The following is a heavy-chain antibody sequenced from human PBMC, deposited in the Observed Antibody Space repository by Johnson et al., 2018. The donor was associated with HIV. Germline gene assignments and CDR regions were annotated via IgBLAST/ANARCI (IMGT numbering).Heavy chain of an antibody. CDR2: IYSGGST. D-gene: IGHD6-25*01. CDR3: ARGYSSGEVLLDI. CDR1: GFTVSSNY. Sequence: VQSGGGVVQPGRSLRLPCAASGFTVSSNYMSWVRQAPGKGLEWVSVIYSGGSTYYADSVKGRFTISRDNSKNTLYLQMNSLRAEDTAVYYCARGYSSGEVLLDIWGQGTMVTVSS. J-gene: IGHJ3*02. V-gene: IGHV3-53*01.